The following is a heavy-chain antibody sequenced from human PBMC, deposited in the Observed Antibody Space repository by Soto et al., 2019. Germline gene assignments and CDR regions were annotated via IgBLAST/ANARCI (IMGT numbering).Heavy chain of an antibody. CDR1: GYIFSANY. D-gene: IGHD2-2*01. J-gene: IGHJ5*01. V-gene: IGHV1-2*02. Sequence: PGESLKISCKGSGYIFSANYIHWVRQAPGQGLEWLGWINPHSGATNYAQKFQGRVTMTIDTSTSTAYMDLRSLTSDDTAVYYCARVIPGVEAWFDSWGQGTPVTVSS. CDR3: ARVIPGVEAWFDS. CDR2: INPHSGAT.